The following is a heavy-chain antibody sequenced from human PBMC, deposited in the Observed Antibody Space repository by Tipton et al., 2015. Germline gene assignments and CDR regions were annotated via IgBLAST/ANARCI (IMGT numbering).Heavy chain of an antibody. D-gene: IGHD4-23*01. CDR3: ARARGRHGGLFDS. J-gene: IGHJ4*02. CDR2: ISHSGNT. V-gene: IGHV4-39*07. Sequence: TLSLTCTVSGDSVSSGSYYWSWIRQPPGKGLEWIGSISHSGNTYYNPSLKSRVTISVDTSKSQFFLKLSSVTASDTAVYYCARARGRHGGLFDSWGQGILVTVSS. CDR1: GDSVSSGSYY.